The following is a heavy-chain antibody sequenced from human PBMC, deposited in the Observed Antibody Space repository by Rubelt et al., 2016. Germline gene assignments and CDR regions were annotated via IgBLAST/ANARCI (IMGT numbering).Heavy chain of an antibody. CDR2: INHSGST. Sequence: QVQLQQWGAGLLKPSETLSLTCAVYGGSFSGYYWSWIRQPPGKGLEWIGEINHSGSTNFNPSLMSLWSISVDTSKNQFSLKLSSVTAADTAVYYCARVSYDYVWGSYRFFDYWGQGTLVTVSS. D-gene: IGHD3-16*02. J-gene: IGHJ4*02. V-gene: IGHV4-34*01. CDR1: GGSFSGYY. CDR3: ARVSYDYVWGSYRFFDY.